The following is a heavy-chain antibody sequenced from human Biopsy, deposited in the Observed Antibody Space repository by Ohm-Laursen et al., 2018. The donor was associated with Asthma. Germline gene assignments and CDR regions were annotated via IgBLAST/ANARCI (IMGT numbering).Heavy chain of an antibody. CDR2: IYSGGTS. D-gene: IGHD5/OR15-5a*01. V-gene: IGHV3-23*03. Sequence: SLRLSCAASGFTFSSYALSWVRQAPGKGLEWVSVIYSGGTSHTADSVRGRFTISRDYSKNTLYLQMHSLRAEDTAVYYCAKDWKSLYVQYFFEYWGQGALVTVSS. CDR1: GFTFSSYA. CDR3: AKDWKSLYVQYFFEY. J-gene: IGHJ4*02.